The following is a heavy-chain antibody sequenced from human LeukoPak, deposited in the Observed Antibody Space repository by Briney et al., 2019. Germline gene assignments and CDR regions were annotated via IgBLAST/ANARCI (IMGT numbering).Heavy chain of an antibody. CDR2: ISAYNGNT. D-gene: IGHD6-19*01. CDR1: GYTFTSYG. Sequence: APVKVSCKASGYTFTSYGISWVRQAPGQGLEWMGWISAYNGNTNYAQKLQGRVTMTTDTSTSTAYMELRSLRSDDTAVYYCARDYYSQWLDPIDAFDIWGQGTMVTVSS. J-gene: IGHJ3*02. V-gene: IGHV1-18*01. CDR3: ARDYYSQWLDPIDAFDI.